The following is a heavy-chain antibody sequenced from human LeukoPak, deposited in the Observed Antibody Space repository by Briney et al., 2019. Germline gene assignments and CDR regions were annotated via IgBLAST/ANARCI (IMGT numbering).Heavy chain of an antibody. D-gene: IGHD5-18*01. CDR2: INSDGSST. CDR3: ARGVRGYSYVGY. J-gene: IGHJ4*02. CDR1: GFTFSSYW. V-gene: IGHV3-74*01. Sequence: PGGSLRLSCAAFGFTFSSYWMHWVRQAPGKGLVWVSRINSDGSSTSYADSVKGRFSISRDNAKNTLYLQMNSLRAEDTAVYYCARGVRGYSYVGYWGQGTLVTVSS.